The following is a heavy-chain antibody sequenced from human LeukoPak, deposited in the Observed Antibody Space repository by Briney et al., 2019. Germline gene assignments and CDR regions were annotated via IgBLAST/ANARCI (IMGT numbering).Heavy chain of an antibody. CDR3: ARGTMTTVTYYFDY. CDR2: INHSGST. J-gene: IGHJ4*02. CDR1: GGSFSGYY. V-gene: IGHV4-34*01. Sequence: SETLSVTRAVYGGSFSGYYWSWIRQPPGKGLEWIGEINHSGSTNYNPSLKSRVTISVDTSKNQFSLKLSSVTAADTAVYYCARGTMTTVTYYFDYWGQGTLVTVSS. D-gene: IGHD4-17*01.